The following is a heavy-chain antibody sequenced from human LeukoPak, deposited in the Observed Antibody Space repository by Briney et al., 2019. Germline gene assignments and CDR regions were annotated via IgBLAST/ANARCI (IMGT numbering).Heavy chain of an antibody. CDR2: IYYSGST. J-gene: IGHJ4*02. CDR1: GGSISSYY. V-gene: IGHV4-59*01. D-gene: IGHD6-19*01. CDR3: ARDRNGWDSFDY. Sequence: SETLSLTCTVSGGSISSYYWSWIRQPPGKGLEWIGYIYYSGSTNYNPSLKSRVTISADTSKNQFSLKLSSVTAADTAVYYCARDRNGWDSFDYWGQGTLVTVSS.